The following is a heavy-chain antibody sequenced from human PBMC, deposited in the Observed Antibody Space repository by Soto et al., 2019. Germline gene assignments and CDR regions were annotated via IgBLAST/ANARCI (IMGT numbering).Heavy chain of an antibody. Sequence: PSETLSLTCTVSGGSISSSSYYWGWIRQHPGKGLEWIGCIYYSGSTYYNPSLKSRVTISVDTSKNQFSLKLSSVTAADTAVYYCARGGYCSSTSCYLSYWGQGTLVTVSS. V-gene: IGHV4-39*07. CDR2: IYYSGST. CDR3: ARGGYCSSTSCYLSY. D-gene: IGHD2-2*01. J-gene: IGHJ4*02. CDR1: GGSISSSSYY.